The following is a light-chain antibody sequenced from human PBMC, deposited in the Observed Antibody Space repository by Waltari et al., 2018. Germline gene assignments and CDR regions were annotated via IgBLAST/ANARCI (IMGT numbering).Light chain of an antibody. V-gene: IGKV1-39*01. Sequence: DIQMTQSASSLSASAGDRGTITCRASQSISGYLNWYQQRPGKAPKFLIYATSSLQSGVPSRFSRSGSETDFTLTITSLQPEDFATYYCQQSYRTPPLTFGGGTKVEIK. CDR3: QQSYRTPPLT. CDR2: ATS. J-gene: IGKJ4*01. CDR1: QSISGY.